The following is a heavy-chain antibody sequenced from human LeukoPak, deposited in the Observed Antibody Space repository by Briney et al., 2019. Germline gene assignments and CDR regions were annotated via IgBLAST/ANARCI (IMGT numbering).Heavy chain of an antibody. J-gene: IGHJ4*02. CDR2: IIPIFGTA. V-gene: IGHV1-69*05. CDR1: GGTFSSYA. D-gene: IGHD3-22*01. Sequence: ASVKVSCKASGGTFSSYAISWVRQAPRQGLEWMGRIIPIFGTANYAQKFQGRVTITTDESTSTAYMELSSLRSEDTAVYYCARARKGYYYDSSGCGDFDYWGQGTLVTVSS. CDR3: ARARKGYYYDSSGCGDFDY.